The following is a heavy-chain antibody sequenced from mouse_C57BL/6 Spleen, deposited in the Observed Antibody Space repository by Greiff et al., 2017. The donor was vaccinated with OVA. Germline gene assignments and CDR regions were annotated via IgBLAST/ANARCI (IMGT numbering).Heavy chain of an antibody. D-gene: IGHD1-1*01. J-gene: IGHJ1*03. V-gene: IGHV3-6*01. Sequence: VQLKESGPGLVKPSQSLSLTCSVTGYSITSGYYWNWIRQFPGNKLEWMGYISYDGSNNYNPSLKNRISITRDTSKNQLFLKLNSVTTEDTATYYCARADYYGSRRYFDVWGTGTTVTVSS. CDR2: ISYDGSN. CDR3: ARADYYGSRRYFDV. CDR1: GYSITSGYY.